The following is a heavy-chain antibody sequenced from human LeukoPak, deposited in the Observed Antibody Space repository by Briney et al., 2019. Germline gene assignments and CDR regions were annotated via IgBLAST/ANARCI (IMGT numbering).Heavy chain of an antibody. D-gene: IGHD6-13*01. CDR1: GGSISSYY. V-gene: IGHV4-59*08. Sequence: SETLSLTCTVSGGSISSYYWSWIRQPPGKGLEWIGYIYYSGSTNYNPSLKSRVTISVDTSKNQFSLKLSSVTAADTAVYYCARHSDSSSWYGKYYFDYWGQGTLVTVSS. CDR3: ARHSDSSSWYGKYYFDY. CDR2: IYYSGST. J-gene: IGHJ4*02.